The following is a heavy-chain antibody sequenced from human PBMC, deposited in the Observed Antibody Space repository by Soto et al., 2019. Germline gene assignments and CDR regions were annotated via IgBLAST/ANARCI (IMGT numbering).Heavy chain of an antibody. D-gene: IGHD2-21*02. J-gene: IGHJ4*02. CDR1: GESISSSSYY. CDR2: IYYSGRT. Sequence: SETLSLTCIVSGESISSSSYYWGWIRQPRGKGSEWIGSIYYSGRTYYNPSFKSRVTISIDTSKNQFSLKLSSVTATDTAVYYCARQRTTVVTQAYFDHWGQGALVTVSS. V-gene: IGHV4-39*01. CDR3: ARQRTTVVTQAYFDH.